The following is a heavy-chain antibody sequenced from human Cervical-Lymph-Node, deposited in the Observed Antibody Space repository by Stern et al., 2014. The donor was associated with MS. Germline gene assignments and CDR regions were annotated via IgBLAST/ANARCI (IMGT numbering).Heavy chain of an antibody. J-gene: IGHJ4*02. CDR3: ARDPHRRDGYNFDY. V-gene: IGHV3-11*01. Sequence: VQLVESGGGLVKPGGSLRLSCATSGFTFSDYYMNGIRQAPGKGLALDSYISSTGGNIYYADSVKGRFTISRDNAKNSLYLQMNSLRAEDTAVYYCARDPHRRDGYNFDYWGQGALVTVSS. CDR1: GFTFSDYY. CDR2: ISSTGGNI. D-gene: IGHD5-24*01.